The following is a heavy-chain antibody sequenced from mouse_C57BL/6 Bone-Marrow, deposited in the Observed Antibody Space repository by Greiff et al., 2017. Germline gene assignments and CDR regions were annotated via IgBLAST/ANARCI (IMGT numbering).Heavy chain of an antibody. CDR3: ARNSYYYGGYAMDY. V-gene: IGHV2-2*01. CDR2: IWSGGST. J-gene: IGHJ4*01. D-gene: IGHD1-1*01. CDR1: GFSLTSYG. Sequence: QVQLQQSGPGLVQPSQSLSITCTVSGFSLTSYGVHWVRQSPGKGLEWLGVIWSGGSTDYNAAFISRLSISKDNSKSQVFFKMHSLQADDTAIYYCARNSYYYGGYAMDYWGQGTSVTVSS.